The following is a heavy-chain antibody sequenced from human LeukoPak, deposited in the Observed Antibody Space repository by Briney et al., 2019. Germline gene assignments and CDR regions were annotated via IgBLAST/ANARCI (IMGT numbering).Heavy chain of an antibody. V-gene: IGHV4-59*12. CDR1: GGSISSYY. CDR3: ARDLGLMVYASAARNLNWFDP. D-gene: IGHD2-8*01. J-gene: IGHJ5*02. CDR2: IYYSGST. Sequence: SETLSLTCTVSGGSISSYYWSWIRQPPGKGLEWIGYIYYSGSTNYNPSLKSRVTKSVDTSKNQFSLKLSSVTAADTAVYYCARDLGLMVYASAARNLNWFDPWGQGTLVTVSS.